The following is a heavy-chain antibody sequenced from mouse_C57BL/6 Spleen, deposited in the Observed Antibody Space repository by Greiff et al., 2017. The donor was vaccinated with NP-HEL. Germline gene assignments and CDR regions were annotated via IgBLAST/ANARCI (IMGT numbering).Heavy chain of an antibody. D-gene: IGHD2-10*01. CDR3: ARSSPYYGNYFSAMDY. Sequence: QVQLQQPGTELVKPGASVKLSCKASGYTFTSYWMHWVKQRPGQGLEWIGNINPSNGGTNYNEKFKSKATLTVDKSSSTAYMQLSSLTSEDSSVYYCARSSPYYGNYFSAMDYWGQGTSVTVSS. CDR1: GYTFTSYW. V-gene: IGHV1-53*01. CDR2: INPSNGGT. J-gene: IGHJ4*01.